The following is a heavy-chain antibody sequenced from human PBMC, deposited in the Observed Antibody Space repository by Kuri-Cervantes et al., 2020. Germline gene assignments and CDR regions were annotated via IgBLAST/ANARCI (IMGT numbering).Heavy chain of an antibody. CDR3: ASAPWHYYDSSGPTDAFDI. CDR1: GYSFTSYW. CDR2: IYPGDSDT. J-gene: IGHJ3*02. V-gene: IGHV5-51*01. D-gene: IGHD3-22*01. Sequence: GGSLRLSCKGSGYSFTSYWIGWVRQMPGKGLEWMGIIYPGDSDTRYSPSFQGQVTISADKSISTAYLQWSSLKASDTAMYYCASAPWHYYDSSGPTDAFDIWGQGTMVTVSS.